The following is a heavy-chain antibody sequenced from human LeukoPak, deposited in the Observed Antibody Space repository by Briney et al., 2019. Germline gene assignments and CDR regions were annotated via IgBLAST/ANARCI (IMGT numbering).Heavy chain of an antibody. Sequence: GGSLRLSCAASGFSFSDTYMSWGRQAPGEGLEWVSLIYPSGNIYYADSVKGRFTISRDNSKNTLFLQMNSLRAEDTAIYYCARTFRSGDGYKFKYFDDWGQGTLVTVSS. V-gene: IGHV3-53*01. J-gene: IGHJ4*02. CDR3: ARTFRSGDGYKFKYFDD. CDR1: GFSFSDTY. D-gene: IGHD5-24*01. CDR2: IYPSGNI.